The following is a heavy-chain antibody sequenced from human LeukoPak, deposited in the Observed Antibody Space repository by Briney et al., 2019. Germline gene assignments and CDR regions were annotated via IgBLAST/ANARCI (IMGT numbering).Heavy chain of an antibody. V-gene: IGHV4-61*01. CDR2: IYYSGST. CDR3: ATGSKWELLCLDY. D-gene: IGHD1-26*01. Sequence: SETLSLTCTVSGGSVSSGSYYWSWIRQPPGKGLEWIGYIYYSGSTNYNPSLKSRVTISVDTSKNQFSLKLSSLTAADTAVYYCATGSKWELLCLDYWGQGTLVTVSS. J-gene: IGHJ4*02. CDR1: GGSVSSGSYY.